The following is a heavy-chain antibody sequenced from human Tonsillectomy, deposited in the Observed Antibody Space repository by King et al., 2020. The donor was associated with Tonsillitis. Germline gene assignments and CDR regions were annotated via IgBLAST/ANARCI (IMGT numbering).Heavy chain of an antibody. V-gene: IGHV3-15*01. D-gene: IGHD6-13*01. J-gene: IGHJ4*02. CDR1: GFTFSNAW. CDR2: IKSKTDGGTT. Sequence: VQLVESGGGLVKPGGSLRLSCAASGFTFSNAWMSWVRQAPGKGLEWVGRIKSKTDGGTTDYAAPVKGRFTISRDDSKHTLYLQMNSLKTEDTAVYYCPTDTQIDRYRSSWYDYWGQGTLVTVSS. CDR3: PTDTQIDRYRSSWYDY.